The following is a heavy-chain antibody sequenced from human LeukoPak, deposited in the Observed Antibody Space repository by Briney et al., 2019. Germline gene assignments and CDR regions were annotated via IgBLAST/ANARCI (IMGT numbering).Heavy chain of an antibody. D-gene: IGHD1-26*01. CDR1: GGSISSYY. V-gene: IGHV4-59*01. CDR2: IYYSGST. J-gene: IGHJ4*02. CDR3: ARLGSYGYFDY. Sequence: PSETLSLTCTVSGGSISSYYWSWIRQPPGKGLEWIGYIYYSGSTNYNPSLKSRVTISVDTSKSQFSLKLSSVTAADTAVYYCARLGSYGYFDYWGQGTLVTGSS.